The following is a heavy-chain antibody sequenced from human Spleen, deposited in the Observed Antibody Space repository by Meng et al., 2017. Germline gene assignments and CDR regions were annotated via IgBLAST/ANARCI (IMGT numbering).Heavy chain of an antibody. J-gene: IGHJ3*02. CDR1: GYTFSRQG. CDR2: ISAFNGNT. V-gene: IGHV1-18*01. Sequence: ASVKVSCKSSGYTFSRQGFSWVRQAPGQGLEWMGWISAFNGNTVYAQRFQGRLTMTTEISPSTVYMELRSLRSDDTAVYFCAREKGYSSSSWFDGFDIWGQGTKVTVSS. CDR3: AREKGYSSSSWFDGFDI. D-gene: IGHD6-13*01.